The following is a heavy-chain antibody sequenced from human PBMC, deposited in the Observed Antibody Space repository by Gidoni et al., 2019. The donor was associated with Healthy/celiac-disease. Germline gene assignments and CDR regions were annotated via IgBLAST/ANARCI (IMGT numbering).Heavy chain of an antibody. Sequence: QVQLQESGPGLVKPSETLSLTCTVSGGSISSYYWSWIRQPPGKGLEWIGYIYYSGSTNYNPSLKSRVTISVDTSKNQFSLKLSSVTAADTAVYYCARAGAVVATILDDAFDIWGQGTMVTVSS. CDR2: IYYSGST. V-gene: IGHV4-59*01. D-gene: IGHD5-12*01. CDR3: ARAGAVVATILDDAFDI. CDR1: GGSISSYY. J-gene: IGHJ3*02.